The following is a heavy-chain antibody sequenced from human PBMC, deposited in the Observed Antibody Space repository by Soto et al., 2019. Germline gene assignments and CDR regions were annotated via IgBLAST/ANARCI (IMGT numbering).Heavy chain of an antibody. CDR2: IYYSGST. J-gene: IGHJ5*02. CDR3: ARRGYSYGSNWFDP. D-gene: IGHD5-18*01. Sequence: PSETLSLTCTVSGGSISSYYWSWIRQPPGKGLEWIGYIYYSGSTNYNPSLKSRVTISVDMSKNQFSLKLSSVTAADTAVYYCARRGYSYGSNWFDPWGQGTLVTVSS. V-gene: IGHV4-59*01. CDR1: GGSISSYY.